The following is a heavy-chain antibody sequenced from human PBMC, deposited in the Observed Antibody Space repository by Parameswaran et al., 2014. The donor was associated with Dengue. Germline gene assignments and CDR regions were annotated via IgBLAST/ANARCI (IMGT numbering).Heavy chain of an antibody. D-gene: IGHD3-22*01. CDR3: ARARVFYHYESSGYRSYFDY. V-gene: IGHV4-59*12. Sequence: WIRQPPGKGLEWVGYTYSGGSTSYNPSLRSRVTISIDTSKNQFFMTLKSVTAADTAVYYCARARVFYHYESSGYRSYFDYWGQGSLVTVSS. CDR2: TYSGGST. J-gene: IGHJ4*02.